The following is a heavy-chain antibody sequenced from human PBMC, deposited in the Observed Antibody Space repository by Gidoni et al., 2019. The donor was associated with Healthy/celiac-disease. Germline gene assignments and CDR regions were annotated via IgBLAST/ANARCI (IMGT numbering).Heavy chain of an antibody. J-gene: IGHJ5*02. Sequence: QLQLQESGPGLVKPSETLSLTCTVSGGSISSSSYYWGWIRQPPGKGLEWIGSIYYSGSTYYNPSLKSRVTISVDTSKNQFSLKLSSVTAADTAVYYCARTVVPAAIYARANNWFDPWGQGTLVTVSS. CDR1: GGSISSSSYY. D-gene: IGHD2-2*01. V-gene: IGHV4-39*01. CDR3: ARTVVPAAIYARANNWFDP. CDR2: IYYSGST.